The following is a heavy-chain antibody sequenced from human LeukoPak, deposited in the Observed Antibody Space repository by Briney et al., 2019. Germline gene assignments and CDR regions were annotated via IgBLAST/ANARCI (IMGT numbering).Heavy chain of an antibody. V-gene: IGHV1-58*01. Sequence: SVKVSCKASGFTFTSSAVQWVRRARGQRLEWIGWIVVGSGNTNYAQKFQERVTITRDMSTSTAYMELSSLRSEDTAVYYCAAGLGESSGYYYVFGLSWGQGTLVTVSS. CDR2: IVVGSGNT. D-gene: IGHD3-22*01. J-gene: IGHJ5*02. CDR1: GFTFTSSA. CDR3: AAGLGESSGYYYVFGLS.